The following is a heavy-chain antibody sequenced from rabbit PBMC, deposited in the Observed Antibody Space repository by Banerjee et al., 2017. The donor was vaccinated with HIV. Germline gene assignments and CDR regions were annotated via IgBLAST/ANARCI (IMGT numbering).Heavy chain of an antibody. V-gene: IGHV1S40*01. J-gene: IGHJ4*01. CDR3: ARSNSDDIPVLWL. D-gene: IGHD2-1*01. CDR2: IDADNSDNT. Sequence: QSLEESGGDLVKPGASLTLTCTASGFSFSSSYYMCWVRQAPGKGLEWIACIDADNSDNTYYARWARGRFTISKMSSTTVTLQMTSLTVADTATYFCARSNSDDIPVLWLWGPGTLVTVS. CDR1: GFSFSSSYY.